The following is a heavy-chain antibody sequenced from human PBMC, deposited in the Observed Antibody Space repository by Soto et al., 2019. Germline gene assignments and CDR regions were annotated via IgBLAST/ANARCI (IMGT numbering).Heavy chain of an antibody. CDR3: AIHYYDSSGYYYGRYYYGMDG. Sequence: ASVKVSCKASGYTFTSYDINWVRQATGQGLEWMGWMNPNSGNTGYAQKFQGRVTMTRNTSISTAYMELSSLRSEDTAVYYCAIHYYDSSGYYYGRYYYGMDGWGQGTTVTVAS. CDR1: GYTFTSYD. V-gene: IGHV1-8*01. D-gene: IGHD3-22*01. J-gene: IGHJ6*02. CDR2: MNPNSGNT.